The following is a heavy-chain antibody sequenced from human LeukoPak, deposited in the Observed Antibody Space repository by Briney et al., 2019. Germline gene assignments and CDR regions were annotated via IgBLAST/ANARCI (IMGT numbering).Heavy chain of an antibody. V-gene: IGHV3-7*03. CDR1: GFSFSSYW. D-gene: IGHD3-10*01. CDR3: ARDRGYLQFDY. Sequence: GGSLRLSCAASGFSFSSYWMIWVRQAPGKGLEWVANIKEDGGQKYYADSVKGRFTISRDNAKNSLSLQLNSLRAEDTAVYYCARDRGYLQFDYWGQGTLVTVSS. J-gene: IGHJ4*02. CDR2: IKEDGGQK.